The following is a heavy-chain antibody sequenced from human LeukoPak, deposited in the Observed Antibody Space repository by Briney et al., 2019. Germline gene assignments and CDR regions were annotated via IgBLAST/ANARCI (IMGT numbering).Heavy chain of an antibody. CDR3: ARQVVAVAGTGYFDY. D-gene: IGHD6-19*01. CDR2: IYYSGST. Sequence: SETLSLTCTVSGGSIRSSSYYWGWIRQPPGKGLEWIGSIYYSGSTYYNASLKSRGTISVDTSKNQFPLKLNSVTAADTAVYFCARQVVAVAGTGYFDYWGQGTLVTVSS. J-gene: IGHJ4*02. CDR1: GGSIRSSSYY. V-gene: IGHV4-39*01.